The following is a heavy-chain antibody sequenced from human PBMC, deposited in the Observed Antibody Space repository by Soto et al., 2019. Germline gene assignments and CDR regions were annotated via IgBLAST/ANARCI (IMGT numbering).Heavy chain of an antibody. D-gene: IGHD6-13*01. CDR1: GGTFSSYA. CDR2: IIPIFGTA. CDR3: ARGYSSSWYVWGYYYYGMDV. Sequence: ASVKVSCKASGGTFSSYAISWVRQAPGQGLEWMGGIIPIFGTANYAQKFQGRVTITADESTSTAYMELSSLRSEDTAVYYCARGYSSSWYVWGYYYYGMDVWGQGTTVTVSS. J-gene: IGHJ6*02. V-gene: IGHV1-69*13.